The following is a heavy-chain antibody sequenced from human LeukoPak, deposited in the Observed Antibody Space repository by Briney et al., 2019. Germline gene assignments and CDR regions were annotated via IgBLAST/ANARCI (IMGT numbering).Heavy chain of an antibody. CDR1: GVSISSSSYY. V-gene: IGHV4-39*07. CDR3: ASPGDSYYFDY. D-gene: IGHD3-10*01. J-gene: IGHJ4*02. Sequence: PSETLSLTCTVSGVSISSSSYYWAWIPQPPGKGLEWIGSIYYSGSTYYNPSLKSQVTISVDTSKNPFSLKLSSVTAADTAVYYCASPGDSYYFDYWGQGTLVTVSS. CDR2: IYYSGST.